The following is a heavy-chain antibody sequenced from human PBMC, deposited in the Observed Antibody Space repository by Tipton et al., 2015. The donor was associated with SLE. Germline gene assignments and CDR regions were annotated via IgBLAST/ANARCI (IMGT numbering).Heavy chain of an antibody. CDR2: ISWNSGSI. Sequence: SLRLSCAASGFTFDDYAMHWVRQAPGKGLEWVSGISWNSGSIGYADSVKGRFTISRDNAKNSLYLQMNSLRAEDMALYYCAKASAGSWPYDAFDIWGQGTMVTVSS. J-gene: IGHJ3*02. D-gene: IGHD6-13*01. V-gene: IGHV3-9*03. CDR3: AKASAGSWPYDAFDI. CDR1: GFTFDDYA.